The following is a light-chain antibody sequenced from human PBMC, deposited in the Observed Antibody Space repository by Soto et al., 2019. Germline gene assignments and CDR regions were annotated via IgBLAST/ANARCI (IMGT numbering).Light chain of an antibody. Sequence: HSALTQPASVSGSPGQSITISCTGTSSDVGGYNYVSWYQQHPGKAPQLMIYDVSNRPSGVANRVSGSKSGNTASLTISGLQAEDEADYYYSSYTSSSTLWVFGGGTKLTVL. V-gene: IGLV2-14*01. J-gene: IGLJ3*02. CDR2: DVS. CDR1: SSDVGGYNY. CDR3: SSYTSSSTLWV.